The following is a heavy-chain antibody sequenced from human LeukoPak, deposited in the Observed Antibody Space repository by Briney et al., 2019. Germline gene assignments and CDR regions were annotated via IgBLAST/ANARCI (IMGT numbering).Heavy chain of an antibody. D-gene: IGHD6-19*01. CDR3: ARDISGELDY. CDR1: GGSISSGGYY. CDR2: IYYSGST. Sequence: SETLSLTCTVSGGSISSGGYYWSWIRQHPGKGLEWIGYIYYSGSTYYNPSLKSRVTISVDTSKNQFSLKLSSVTAADAAVYYCARDISGELDYWGQGTLVTVSS. V-gene: IGHV4-31*03. J-gene: IGHJ4*02.